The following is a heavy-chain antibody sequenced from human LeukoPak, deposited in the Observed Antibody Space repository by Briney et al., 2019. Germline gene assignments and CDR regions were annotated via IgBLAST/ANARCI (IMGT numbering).Heavy chain of an antibody. D-gene: IGHD3-10*01. V-gene: IGHV3-48*04. CDR1: GFTFSSYS. J-gene: IGHJ4*02. CDR3: ARDRGTYYYGSLDY. CDR2: ISSSSTI. Sequence: GGSLRLSCAASGFTFSSYSMNWVRQAPGKGMEWVSYISSSSTIYYADSVKGRFTISRDNAKNSLYLQMNSLRAEDTAVYYCARDRGTYYYGSLDYWGQGTLVTVSS.